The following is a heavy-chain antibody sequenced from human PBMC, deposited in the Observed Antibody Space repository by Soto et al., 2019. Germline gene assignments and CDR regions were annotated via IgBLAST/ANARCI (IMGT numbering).Heavy chain of an antibody. CDR3: ARADDYVGRSYRYPSYYYYGMDV. Sequence: ASVKVSCKASGYTFTSYYMHWVRQAPGQGLEWMGLINPSGGSTSYAQKFQGRVTMTRDTSTSTVYMELSSLRSEDTAVYYCARADDYVGRSYRYPSYYYYGMDVWGQGTTVTVSS. D-gene: IGHD3-16*02. CDR2: INPSGGST. V-gene: IGHV1-46*01. J-gene: IGHJ6*02. CDR1: GYTFTSYY.